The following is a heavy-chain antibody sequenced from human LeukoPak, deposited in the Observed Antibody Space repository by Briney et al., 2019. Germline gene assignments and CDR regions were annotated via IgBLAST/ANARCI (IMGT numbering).Heavy chain of an antibody. CDR2: ISYDGSKK. Sequence: GGSLRLSCAASGFTFSHYAMHWVRQAPGKGLEWVAVISYDGSKKYYADAVKGRFTISRDNSKNTLYLQMNSLRAEDTAIYYCARERAATSGMDVWGQGTTVTVSS. D-gene: IGHD5-12*01. J-gene: IGHJ6*02. CDR3: ARERAATSGMDV. V-gene: IGHV3-30-3*01. CDR1: GFTFSHYA.